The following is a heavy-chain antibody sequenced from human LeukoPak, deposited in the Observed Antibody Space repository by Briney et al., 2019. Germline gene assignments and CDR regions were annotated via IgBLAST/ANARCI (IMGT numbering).Heavy chain of an antibody. V-gene: IGHV3-9*01. CDR2: ISWNSGSI. CDR3: AKDTAFDY. J-gene: IGHJ4*02. CDR1: GFTFDDCA. Sequence: GGSLRLSCAASGFTFDDCAMHWVRQAPGKGLEWVSGISWNSGSIGYADSVKGRFTISRDNAKNSLYLQMNSLRAEDTALYYCAKDTAFDYWGQGTLVTVSS.